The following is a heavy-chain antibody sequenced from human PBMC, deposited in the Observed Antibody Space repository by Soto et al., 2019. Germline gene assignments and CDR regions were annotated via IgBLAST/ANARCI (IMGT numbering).Heavy chain of an antibody. CDR2: STTYNGAT. V-gene: IGHV1-18*01. CDR3: TRGYHDAWADSYKYFFDX. J-gene: IGHJ4*02. CDR1: GYNFKDFG. Sequence: ASVKVSCKASGYNFKDFGISWVRQAPGQGLEWLGWSTTYNGATKYPETLRGRVMLTIDKSTNSAYMELRSLRSYDTAVYYCTRGYHDAWADSYKYFFDXWGQGTLGTVSX. D-gene: IGHD3-22*01.